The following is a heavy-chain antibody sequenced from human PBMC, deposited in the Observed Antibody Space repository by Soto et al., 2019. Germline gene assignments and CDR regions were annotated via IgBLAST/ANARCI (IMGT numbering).Heavy chain of an antibody. J-gene: IGHJ3*02. D-gene: IGHD2-2*01. V-gene: IGHV4-4*02. CDR2: IYHGGST. CDR1: SGSISSNNW. Sequence: QVQLQESGPGLVKPSGTLSLTCTVTSGSISSNNWWSWVRQTPGKGMEWIGDIYHGGSTTYHTSLISLGTISLDMSSNQFSRRLSSLTAEDTADYYGEGELGSSTGQGPFDIWGQGTLVTVSS. CDR3: EGELGSSTGQGPFDI.